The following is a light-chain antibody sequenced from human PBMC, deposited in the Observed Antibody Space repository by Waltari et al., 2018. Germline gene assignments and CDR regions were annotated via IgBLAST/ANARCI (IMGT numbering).Light chain of an antibody. CDR1: QTVMTY. CDR3: QQRYYWPPWT. J-gene: IGKJ1*01. V-gene: IGKV3-11*01. CDR2: DAS. Sequence: LVLTQSPATLSLSPWERATLSCRASQTVMTYLAWYQQKPGQAPRLLISDASNRVPGIPARFSGSGSGTDFTLTISSLEPEDFAVYYCQQRYYWPPWTFGQGTKVELK.